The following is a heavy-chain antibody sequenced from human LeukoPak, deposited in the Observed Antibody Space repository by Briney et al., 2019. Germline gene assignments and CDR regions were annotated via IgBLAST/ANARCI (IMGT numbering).Heavy chain of an antibody. V-gene: IGHV1-3*01. CDR1: GYTFTSYD. Sequence: ASVKVSCKASGYTFTSYDINWVRQATGQGLEWMGWINAGNGNTKYSQKFQGRVTITRDTSASTAYMELSSLRSEDTAVYYCARDLSSSWYGTYYYYGMDVWGQGTTVTVSS. CDR3: ARDLSSSWYGTYYYYGMDV. D-gene: IGHD6-13*01. J-gene: IGHJ6*02. CDR2: INAGNGNT.